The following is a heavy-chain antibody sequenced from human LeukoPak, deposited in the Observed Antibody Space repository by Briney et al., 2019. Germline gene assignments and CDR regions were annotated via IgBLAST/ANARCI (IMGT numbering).Heavy chain of an antibody. D-gene: IGHD2-2*01. CDR3: AREIAREDIVVVPAAEGDY. J-gene: IGHJ4*02. V-gene: IGHV1-2*02. Sequence: GASVKVSCKASGYTFTGYYMHWVRQAPGQGLEWMGWINPNSGGTNYAQKFQGRVTMTRDTSISTAYMELSRLRSDGTAVYYCAREIAREDIVVVPAAEGDYWGQGTLVTVSS. CDR2: INPNSGGT. CDR1: GYTFTGYY.